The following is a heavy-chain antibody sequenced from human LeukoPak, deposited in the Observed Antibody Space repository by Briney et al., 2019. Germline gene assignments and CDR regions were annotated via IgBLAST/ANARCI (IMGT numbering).Heavy chain of an antibody. D-gene: IGHD6-19*01. CDR2: IYHSGST. V-gene: IGHV4-4*02. J-gene: IGHJ4*02. CDR3: ARGRGYSSGWYRTSFDY. Sequence: SGTLSLTCAVSGGSISSSNWWSWVRQPPGKGLEWIGEIYHSGSTNYNPSLKSRVTISVDKSKNQFSLKLSSVTAADTAVYYCARGRGYSSGWYRTSFDYWGQGTLVTVSS. CDR1: GGSISSSNW.